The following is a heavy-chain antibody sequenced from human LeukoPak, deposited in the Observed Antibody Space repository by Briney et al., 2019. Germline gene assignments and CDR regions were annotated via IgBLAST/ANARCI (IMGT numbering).Heavy chain of an antibody. CDR1: GFTFNNAW. Sequence: GGSLRLSCAASGFTFNNAWMNWVRQAPGRGLEWVGRIKSKNVGGTTGYAAPVKGRFTISRDDSKNTLYLQMNSLKTEDTAVYYCTTAGTLYWGQGTLVTVSS. V-gene: IGHV3-15*01. J-gene: IGHJ4*02. CDR2: IKSKNVGGTT. D-gene: IGHD6-13*01. CDR3: TTAGTLY.